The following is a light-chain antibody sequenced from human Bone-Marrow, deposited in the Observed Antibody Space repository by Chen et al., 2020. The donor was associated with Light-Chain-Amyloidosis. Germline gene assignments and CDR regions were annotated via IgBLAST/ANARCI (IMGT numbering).Light chain of an antibody. J-gene: IGLJ2*01. CDR2: GNS. CDR1: KTNIGEEND. CDR3: QSYDSSLSGYVV. Sequence: QSVLTPPLSVSGPPGQRVTISCTGSKTNIGEENDVYWYQQVPGPAPKLLIYGNSQRPSGVPDRFSGSKSGTSAFLAITGLQAEDEAEYYCQSYDSSLSGYVVFGGGTKLTVL. V-gene: IGLV1-40*01.